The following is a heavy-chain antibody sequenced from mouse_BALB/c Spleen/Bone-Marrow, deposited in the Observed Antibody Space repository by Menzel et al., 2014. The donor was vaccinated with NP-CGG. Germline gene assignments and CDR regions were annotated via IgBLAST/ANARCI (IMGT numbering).Heavy chain of an antibody. CDR2: IDPANGNT. J-gene: IGHJ4*01. V-gene: IGHV14-3*02. CDR3: ARWEYYAMDY. Sequence: VQLKESGAELVKPGALVKLSCTASGFNIXDTYMHWVKQRPEQGLEWIGRIDPANGNTKYDPKFQGKATITADTSSNTAYLQLSSLTSEDTAVYYCARWEYYAMDYWGQGTSVTVSS. D-gene: IGHD4-1*01. CDR1: GFNIXDTY.